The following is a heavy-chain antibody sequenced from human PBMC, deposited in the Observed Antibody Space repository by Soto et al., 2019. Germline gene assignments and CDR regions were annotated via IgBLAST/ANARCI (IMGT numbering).Heavy chain of an antibody. D-gene: IGHD4-17*01. CDR3: VREDDGGDRDYYGLDF. CDR1: GGSISSDHYH. Sequence: QVQLQESGPGMVRTSQTLSLTCTVSGGSISSDHYHWTWIRQTPGKVLEWIGYIHYSGSGYYNPSLQSRVTMSVDTSKNLFSLKLSSVTAADTAVYFCVREDDGGDRDYYGLDFWGQATTVTVSS. J-gene: IGHJ6*02. CDR2: IHYSGSG. V-gene: IGHV4-30-4*01.